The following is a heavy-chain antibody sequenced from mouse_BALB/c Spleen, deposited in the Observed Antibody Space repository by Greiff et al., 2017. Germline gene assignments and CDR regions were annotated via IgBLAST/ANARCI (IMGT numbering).Heavy chain of an antibody. Sequence: EVQGVESGPGLVKPSQSLSLTCTVTGYSITSDYAWNWIRQFPGNKLEWMGYISYSGSTSYNPSLKSRISITRDTSKNQFFLQLNSVTTEDTATYYCAITTGELGSAMDYWGQGTSVTVSS. J-gene: IGHJ4*01. CDR1: GYSITSDYA. D-gene: IGHD3-3*01. V-gene: IGHV3-2*02. CDR3: AITTGELGSAMDY. CDR2: ISYSGST.